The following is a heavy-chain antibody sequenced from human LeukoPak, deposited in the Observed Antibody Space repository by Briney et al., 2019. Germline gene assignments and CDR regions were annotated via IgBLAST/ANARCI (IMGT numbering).Heavy chain of an antibody. Sequence: SETLSLTCAVYGGSFSGYYWGWIRQPPGKGLEWIGEINHSGSTNYNPSLKSRVTISVDTSKNQFSLKLSSVTAADTAVYYCARGPRRDGYNFGPDYWGQGTLVTVSS. V-gene: IGHV4-34*01. J-gene: IGHJ4*02. D-gene: IGHD5-24*01. CDR1: GGSFSGYY. CDR3: ARGPRRDGYNFGPDY. CDR2: INHSGST.